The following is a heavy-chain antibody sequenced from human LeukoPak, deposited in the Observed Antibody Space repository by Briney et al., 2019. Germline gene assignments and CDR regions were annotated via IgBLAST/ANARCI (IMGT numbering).Heavy chain of an antibody. CDR3: ARGRSYYYDSSGYYGFDY. J-gene: IGHJ4*02. CDR2: ISGSGDST. CDR1: GFTFSIYA. Sequence: LTGGSLRLSCAASGFTFSIYAMSWVRQAPGKGLEWVSAISGSGDSTYYADSVKGRFTISRDNSKNTLYLQMNSLRAEDTAVYYCARGRSYYYDSSGYYGFDYWGQGTLVTVSS. D-gene: IGHD3-22*01. V-gene: IGHV3-23*01.